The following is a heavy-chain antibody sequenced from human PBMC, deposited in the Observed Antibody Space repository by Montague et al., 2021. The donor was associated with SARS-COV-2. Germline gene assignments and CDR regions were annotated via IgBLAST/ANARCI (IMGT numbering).Heavy chain of an antibody. D-gene: IGHD3-22*01. J-gene: IGHJ4*02. Sequence: SETLSLTCTVSGGSLNKHYWSWIRKAPGKELEWLGNIFYKGNTNXNVXLWGRVSVSLDTPQNQFSLRLKSLTAADTAVYYCARSISSSGARDNWGQGILVTVS. CDR1: GGSLNKHY. CDR2: IFYKGNT. CDR3: ARSISSSGARDN. V-gene: IGHV4-59*11.